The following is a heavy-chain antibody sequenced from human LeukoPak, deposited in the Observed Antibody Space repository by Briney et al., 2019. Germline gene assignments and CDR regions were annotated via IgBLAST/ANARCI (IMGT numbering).Heavy chain of an antibody. D-gene: IGHD5-24*01. CDR1: GYSFSIYW. V-gene: IGHV5-51*01. CDR2: IYPDDSDT. CDR3: ANGTRHKFDY. J-gene: IGHJ4*02. Sequence: AGESLKISCKGSGYSFSIYWIGWVRQIPGKGLEWMGIIYPDDSDTRYSPSFQGQVTISADKSINTAYLQWSSLKASDTAIYYCANGTRHKFDYWGQGTLVTVSS.